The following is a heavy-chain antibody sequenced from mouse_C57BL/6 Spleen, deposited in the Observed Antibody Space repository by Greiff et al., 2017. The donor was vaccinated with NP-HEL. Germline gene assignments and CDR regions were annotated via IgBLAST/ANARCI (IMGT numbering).Heavy chain of an antibody. J-gene: IGHJ4*01. CDR1: GFNIKDYY. V-gene: IGHV14-2*01. D-gene: IGHD2-4*01. CDR2: IDPEDGET. CDR3: ASLYDYDAYAMDY. Sequence: EVKLMESGAELVKPGASVKLSCTASGFNIKDYYMHWVKQRTEQGLEWIGRIDPEDGETKYAPKFQGKATITADTSSNTAYLQLSSLTSEDTAVYYCASLYDYDAYAMDYWGQGTSVTVSS.